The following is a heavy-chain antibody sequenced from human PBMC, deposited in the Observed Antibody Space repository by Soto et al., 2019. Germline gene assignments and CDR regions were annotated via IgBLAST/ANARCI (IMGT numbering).Heavy chain of an antibody. CDR1: VFTFSSYE. CDR2: ISSSGSTI. CDR3: AREETHIVALGYFDY. D-gene: IGHD5-12*01. J-gene: IGHJ4*02. V-gene: IGHV3-48*03. Sequence: GGSLRLSCAASVFTFSSYEMNWVRQAPGKGLDLVSYISSSGSTIYYADSVKGRFTISRDNAKNSLYLQMNSLRAEDTAVYYCAREETHIVALGYFDYWGQGTLVTGSS.